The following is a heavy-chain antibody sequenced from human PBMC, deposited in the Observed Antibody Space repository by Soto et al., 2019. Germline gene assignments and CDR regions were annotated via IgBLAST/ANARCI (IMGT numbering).Heavy chain of an antibody. CDR2: INPNSGGT. D-gene: IGHD4-17*01. Sequence: ASVKVSCKASGYTFTGYYMHWVRQAPGQGLEWMGWINPNSGGTNYAQKFQGWVTMTRDTSISTAYMELSRLRSDDTAVYYCALLSNDYGDIRRPSYGMDVWGQGTTVTVSS. V-gene: IGHV1-2*04. CDR3: ALLSNDYGDIRRPSYGMDV. J-gene: IGHJ6*02. CDR1: GYTFTGYY.